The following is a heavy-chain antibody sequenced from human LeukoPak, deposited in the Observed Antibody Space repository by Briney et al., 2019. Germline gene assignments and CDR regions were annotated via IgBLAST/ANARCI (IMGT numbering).Heavy chain of an antibody. D-gene: IGHD7-27*01. CDR1: GGSVSSGSYY. J-gene: IGHJ4*02. V-gene: IGHV4-61*01. CDR2: IYYSGST. CDR3: ARDWGSGYFGY. Sequence: SETLSLTCTVSGGSVSSGSYYWSWIRQPPGKGLEWIGYIYYSGSTNYNPSLKSRVTISVDTSKNQFSLKLSSVTAADTAVYYCARDWGSGYFGYWGQGTLVTVSS.